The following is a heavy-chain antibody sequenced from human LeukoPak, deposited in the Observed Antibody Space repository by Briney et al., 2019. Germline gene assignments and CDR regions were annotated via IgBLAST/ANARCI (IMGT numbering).Heavy chain of an antibody. V-gene: IGHV3-33*01. CDR3: ARDPLGYCTNGVCYGPAIAFDY. Sequence: GGSLRLSCAASGFTFSSYGMHWVRQAPGKGLEWVAVIWYDGSNNYYADSVKGRFTISRDSSKNTLYLQMNSLRAEDTAVYYCARDPLGYCTNGVCYGPAIAFDYWGQGTLVTVSS. D-gene: IGHD2-8*01. CDR2: IWYDGSNN. J-gene: IGHJ4*02. CDR1: GFTFSSYG.